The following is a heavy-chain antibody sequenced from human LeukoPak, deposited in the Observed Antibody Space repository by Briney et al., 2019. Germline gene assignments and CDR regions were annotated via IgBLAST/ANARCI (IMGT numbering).Heavy chain of an antibody. CDR3: ARGGYSGTYFFDY. V-gene: IGHV3-33*01. J-gene: IGHJ4*02. CDR2: VWYDGTNI. CDR1: GFTFSTYG. D-gene: IGHD1-26*01. Sequence: QPGGSLRLSCAASGFTFSTYGMHWVRQAPGKGLEWVAVVWYDGTNIHYVDSVKGRFTISRDNSKSTLYLQMNSLTAEDTAVYYCARGGYSGTYFFDYWGQGTPVTVSS.